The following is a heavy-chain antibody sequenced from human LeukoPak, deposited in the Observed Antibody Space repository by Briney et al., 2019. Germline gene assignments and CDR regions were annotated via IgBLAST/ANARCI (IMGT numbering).Heavy chain of an antibody. CDR1: GFTFSGSA. CDR3: TRHVSFTSITSRRYNWFDP. J-gene: IGHJ5*02. D-gene: IGHD3-16*01. V-gene: IGHV3-73*01. Sequence: GGSLRLSCAASGFTFSGSAMHWVRQASGKGLEWVGRIRSKANSYATAYAASVKGRFTISRDDSKNTAYLQMNSLKTEDTAVYYCTRHVSFTSITSRRYNWFDPWGQGTLVTVSS. CDR2: IRSKANSYAT.